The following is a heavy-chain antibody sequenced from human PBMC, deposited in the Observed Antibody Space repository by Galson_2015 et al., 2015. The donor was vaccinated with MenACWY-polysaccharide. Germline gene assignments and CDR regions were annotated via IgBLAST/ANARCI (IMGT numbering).Heavy chain of an antibody. CDR1: GYTFTSYD. CDR3: GRWTPPGDPVGSLDA. Sequence: SVKVSCKASGYTFTSYDLNWVRRAPGQGLEWMGWMNPDSGNTGYAQKFQGRVTMTRNTSIRTAYMELSSLTSEDTAVYYCGRWTPPGDPVGSLDAGGQGPLVT. V-gene: IGHV1-8*01. J-gene: IGHJ5*02. CDR2: MNPDSGNT. D-gene: IGHD3-10*01.